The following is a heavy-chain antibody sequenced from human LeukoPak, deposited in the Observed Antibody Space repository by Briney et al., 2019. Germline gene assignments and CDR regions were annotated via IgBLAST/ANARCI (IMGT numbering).Heavy chain of an antibody. CDR2: IIPIFGTA. V-gene: IGHV1-69*05. Sequence: SVKVSCKASGGTFSSYAISWVRQAPGERREWMGGIIPIFGTANYAQKFQGIDTITTDETTSTAYMELSSLRSEDTAVYYCARDHSSSQRHGFDYWGQGTLVTVSS. CDR3: ARDHSSSQRHGFDY. J-gene: IGHJ4*02. CDR1: GGTFSSYA. D-gene: IGHD6-6*01.